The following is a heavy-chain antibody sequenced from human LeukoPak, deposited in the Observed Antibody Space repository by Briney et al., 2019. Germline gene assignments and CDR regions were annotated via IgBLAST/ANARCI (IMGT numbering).Heavy chain of an antibody. D-gene: IGHD5-24*01. CDR2: IYYSGST. CDR3: ARAEMATIVYFDY. CDR1: GGSISSYY. Sequence: SEILSLTCTVSGGSISSYYWSWVRQPPGKGLEGVGYIYYSGSTNYSPSLKSRVTISVDTSKNQFSLKLSSVTAADTAVYYCARAEMATIVYFDYWGQGTLVTVSS. J-gene: IGHJ4*02. V-gene: IGHV4-59*01.